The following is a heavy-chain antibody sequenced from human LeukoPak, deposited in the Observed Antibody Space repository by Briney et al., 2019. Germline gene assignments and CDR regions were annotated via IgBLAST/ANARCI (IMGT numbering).Heavy chain of an antibody. J-gene: IGHJ5*02. D-gene: IGHD6-6*01. V-gene: IGHV1-18*04. Sequence: GASVKVSCKASGYTFTSYYMHWVRQAPGQGLEWMGWISAYNGNTNYAQKLQGRVTMTTDTSTSTAYMELRSLRSDDTAVYYCARDGGIGIAARPRWFDPWGQGTLVTVSS. CDR2: ISAYNGNT. CDR1: GYTFTSYY. CDR3: ARDGGIGIAARPRWFDP.